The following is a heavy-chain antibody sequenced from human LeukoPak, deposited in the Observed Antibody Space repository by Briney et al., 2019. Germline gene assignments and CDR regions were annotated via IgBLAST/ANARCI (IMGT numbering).Heavy chain of an antibody. CDR1: GFTFSSYS. J-gene: IGHJ2*01. CDR2: ITNSSRYI. D-gene: IGHD6-19*01. Sequence: PVGSLRLSCAASGFTFSSYSMNWVRQAPGKGLEWVSSITNSSRYIYYADSVQGRFTISRDNAKNSLYLQMNSLRAEDTAVYYCARDAAGESSGWYADWYFDLWGRGTLVTVSS. V-gene: IGHV3-21*01. CDR3: ARDAAGESSGWYADWYFDL.